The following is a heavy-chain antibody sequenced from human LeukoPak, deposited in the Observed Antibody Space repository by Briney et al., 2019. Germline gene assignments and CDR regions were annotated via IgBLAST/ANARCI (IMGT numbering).Heavy chain of an antibody. D-gene: IGHD3-3*01. Sequence: SVKVSCKASGGTFSEYALNWVRQAPGHGLEWMGVFIPILGTANSTQNFQGRVTITADISTNTAYMELSSLRSEDTAVYFCVGIPVFGVVLHQEPVWGKGTTVTVSS. V-gene: IGHV1-69*10. CDR3: VGIPVFGVVLHQEPV. J-gene: IGHJ6*04. CDR2: FIPILGTA. CDR1: GGTFSEYA.